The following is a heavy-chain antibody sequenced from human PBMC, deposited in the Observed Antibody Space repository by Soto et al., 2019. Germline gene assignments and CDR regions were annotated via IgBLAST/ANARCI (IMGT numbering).Heavy chain of an antibody. Sequence: GGSLRLSCAVSGLSFSSHWMSWVRQAPGRGLEWVAELNPDGSQRYYVDSVKGRFTISRDNAEDSLYLQMDSLRVKDTAVYFCARDPAFGALDYWGQGTLVTVSS. CDR1: GLSFSSHW. J-gene: IGHJ4*02. D-gene: IGHD2-2*01. V-gene: IGHV3-7*01. CDR2: LNPDGSQR. CDR3: ARDPAFGALDY.